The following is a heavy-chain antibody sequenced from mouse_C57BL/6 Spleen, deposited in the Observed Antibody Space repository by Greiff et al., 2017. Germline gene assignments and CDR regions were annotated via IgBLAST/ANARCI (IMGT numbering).Heavy chain of an antibody. D-gene: IGHD2-2*01. CDR2: INPSTGGT. J-gene: IGHJ3*01. V-gene: IGHV1-42*01. CDR3: ARGEGVN. Sequence: VQLQQSGPELVKPGASVKISCKASGYLFTGYYMNWVKQSPEKSLEWIGEINPSTGGTTYNQKFKAKATLTVDTSSSTAYMQLKSLTSEDSAVYYCARGEGVNWGQGTLVTVSA. CDR1: GYLFTGYY.